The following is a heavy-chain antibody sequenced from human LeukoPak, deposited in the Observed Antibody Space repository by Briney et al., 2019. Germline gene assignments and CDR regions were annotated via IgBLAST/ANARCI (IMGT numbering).Heavy chain of an antibody. CDR3: ARGNDYGDYVY. D-gene: IGHD4-17*01. J-gene: IGHJ4*02. Sequence: GGSLRPSCAASGFTFSSYAMHWVRQAPGKGLEWVAVISYDGSNKYYADSVKGRFTISRDNSKNTLYLQMNSLRAEDTAVYYCARGNDYGDYVYWGQGTLVTVSS. CDR2: ISYDGSNK. CDR1: GFTFSSYA. V-gene: IGHV3-30-3*01.